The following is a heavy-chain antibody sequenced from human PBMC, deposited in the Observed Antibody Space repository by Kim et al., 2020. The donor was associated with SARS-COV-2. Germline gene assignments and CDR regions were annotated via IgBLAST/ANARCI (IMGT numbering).Heavy chain of an antibody. J-gene: IGHJ4*02. Sequence: YYPDSVKGRFTISRNNAKNMLYLEMNSLRVEVSAVYYCASYYYDSSVWTDYWGQGTLVTVSS. D-gene: IGHD3-22*01. V-gene: IGHV3-53*01. CDR3: ASYYYDSSVWTDY.